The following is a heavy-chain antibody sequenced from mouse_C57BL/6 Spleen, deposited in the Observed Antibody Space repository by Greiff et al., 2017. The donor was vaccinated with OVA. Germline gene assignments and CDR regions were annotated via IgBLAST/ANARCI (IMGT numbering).Heavy chain of an antibody. J-gene: IGHJ4*01. CDR2: INPNNGGT. CDR1: GYTFTDYY. Sequence: EVQLQQSGPELVKPGASVKISCKASGYTFTDYYMNWVKQSHGKSLEWIGDINPNNGGTSYNQKFKGKATLTVDKSSSTAYMELRSLTSEDSAVYYCARSGGSSSYYAMVYWGQGTSVTVSS. D-gene: IGHD1-1*01. V-gene: IGHV1-26*01. CDR3: ARSGGSSSYYAMVY.